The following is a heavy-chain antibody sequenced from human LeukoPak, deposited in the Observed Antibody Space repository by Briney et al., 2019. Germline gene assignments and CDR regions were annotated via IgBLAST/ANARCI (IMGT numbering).Heavy chain of an antibody. CDR3: ARGDSLY. Sequence: GGSLRLSCAASGCTFSSYWMSWVRQAPGKGLEWVANIKQDGSEKYYVDSVKGRFTISRDNAKNSLYLQMNSLRAEDTGVYYCARGDSLYWGQGTLVTVSS. D-gene: IGHD3-22*01. V-gene: IGHV3-7*01. CDR1: GCTFSSYW. CDR2: IKQDGSEK. J-gene: IGHJ4*02.